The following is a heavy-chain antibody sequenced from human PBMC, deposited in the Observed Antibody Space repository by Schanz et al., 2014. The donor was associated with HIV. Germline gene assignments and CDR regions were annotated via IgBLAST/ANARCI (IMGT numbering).Heavy chain of an antibody. CDR3: ARDNRGDYCLDY. CDR2: ISGSGGST. V-gene: IGHV3-23*04. CDR1: GFTFSSYA. J-gene: IGHJ4*02. D-gene: IGHD4-17*01. Sequence: VQLVESGGGVVQPGRSLRLSCAASGFTFSSYAMSWVRQAPGKGLEWVSVISGSGGSTYYADSVKGRFTISRDNSKNTLYLQMNSLRAEDTAVYYCARDNRGDYCLDYWGQGTLVTVSS.